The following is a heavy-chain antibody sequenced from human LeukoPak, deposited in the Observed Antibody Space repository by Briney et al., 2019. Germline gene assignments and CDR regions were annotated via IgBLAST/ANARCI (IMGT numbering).Heavy chain of an antibody. D-gene: IGHD2-15*01. J-gene: IGHJ4*02. CDR1: GYSFTSYW. V-gene: IGHV5-51*01. Sequence: GESLKISCKGSGYSFTSYWIGWARQMPGKGLEWMGIIYPGDSDTRYSLSFQGQVTISADKSINTAYLRWSSLKASDTAMYYCARRYCGGGSCYDYWGQGTLVTVSS. CDR2: IYPGDSDT. CDR3: ARRYCGGGSCYDY.